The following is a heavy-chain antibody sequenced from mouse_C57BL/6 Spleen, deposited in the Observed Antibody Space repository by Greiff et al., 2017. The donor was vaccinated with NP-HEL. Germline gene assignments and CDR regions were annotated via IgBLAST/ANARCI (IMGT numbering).Heavy chain of an antibody. J-gene: IGHJ1*03. CDR3: ARSHLDWYFDV. CDR1: GFTFTDYY. CDR2: IRNKATGYTT. V-gene: IGHV7-3*01. Sequence: EVMLVESGGGLVQPGGSLSLSCAASGFTFTDYYMSWVRQPPGKALEWLGFIRNKATGYTTEYSASVKGRFTISRDNSQSILYLQMNALRAEDSATYYCARSHLDWYFDVWGTGTTVTVS.